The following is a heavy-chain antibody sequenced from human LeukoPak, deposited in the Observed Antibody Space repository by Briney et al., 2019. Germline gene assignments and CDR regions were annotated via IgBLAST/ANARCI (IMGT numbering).Heavy chain of an antibody. CDR2: INTNTGSP. Sequence: GASVKVSCGASGYTFTNYGVNWVRQAPGQGLEWMGWINTNTGSPTYAQGLTGRFVFSLDTSLSTAYVQITSLQAEDTAMYYCARGGYSRGQGSPFDYWGQGTLVTVSS. CDR1: GYTFTNYG. J-gene: IGHJ4*02. CDR3: ARGGYSRGQGSPFDY. D-gene: IGHD6-25*01. V-gene: IGHV7-4-1*02.